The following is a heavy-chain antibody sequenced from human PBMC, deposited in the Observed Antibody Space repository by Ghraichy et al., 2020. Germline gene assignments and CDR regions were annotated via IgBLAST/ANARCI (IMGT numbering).Heavy chain of an antibody. CDR2: ISAYNGNT. J-gene: IGHJ6*02. V-gene: IGHV1-18*04. CDR3: ASFPDSFARYYGMDV. D-gene: IGHD3-10*01. CDR1: GYTFTSYG. Sequence: ASVKVSCKASGYTFTSYGISWVRQAPGQGLEWMGWISAYNGNTNYAQKLQGRVTMTTDTSTSTAYMELRSLRSDDTAVYYCASFPDSFARYYGMDVWGQGTTVTVSS.